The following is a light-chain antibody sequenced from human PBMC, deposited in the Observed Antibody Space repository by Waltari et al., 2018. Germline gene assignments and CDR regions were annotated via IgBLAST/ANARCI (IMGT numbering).Light chain of an antibody. J-gene: IGLJ3*02. CDR1: SSDVGGYDY. CDR3: NSYTTSSTRV. V-gene: IGLV2-14*03. Sequence: QSALTQPASVSGSPGQSITLSCTGTSSDVGGYDYVSWYQQHPDKAPKLLIYGVNNRPSGVSSRFSGSKSGNTASLTISGLQAEDEADYYCNSYTTSSTRVFGGGTKLTVL. CDR2: GVN.